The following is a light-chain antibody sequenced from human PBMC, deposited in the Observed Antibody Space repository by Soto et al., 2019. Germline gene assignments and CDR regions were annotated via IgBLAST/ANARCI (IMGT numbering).Light chain of an antibody. Sequence: DVQMTQSPPSLSASVGDRVTITCRASQGISNYLAWYQQKSGKVPRLLIYAASTLQSGVPSRFSGSGSGSDFTLTISSLQPEDVATYYCQRYDSAPRTFGPGTKVDIK. V-gene: IGKV1-27*01. CDR1: QGISNY. J-gene: IGKJ3*01. CDR3: QRYDSAPRT. CDR2: AAS.